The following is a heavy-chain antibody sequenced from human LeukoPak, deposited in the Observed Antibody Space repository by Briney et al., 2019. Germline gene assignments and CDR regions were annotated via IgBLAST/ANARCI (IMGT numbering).Heavy chain of an antibody. J-gene: IGHJ3*02. CDR3: AREDCSSTSCPHDAFDI. D-gene: IGHD2-2*01. V-gene: IGHV1-69*05. CDR2: IIPIFGTA. CDR1: GGTFSSYA. Sequence: SVKVSCKASGGTFSSYAISWVRQAPGQGLEWMGGIIPIFGTANYAQKFQGRVTITTDESTSTAYMGLSSLRSEDTAVYYCAREDCSSTSCPHDAFDIWGQGTMVTVSS.